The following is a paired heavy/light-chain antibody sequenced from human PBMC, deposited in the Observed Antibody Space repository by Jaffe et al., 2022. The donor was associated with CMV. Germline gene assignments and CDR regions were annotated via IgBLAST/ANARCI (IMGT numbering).Heavy chain of an antibody. CDR3: ARGYYYGSRSPTSFDY. Sequence: EVQLVQSGAEVKKPGESLKISCKGSGYSFASYWIGWVRQMPGKGLEWMGIVYPADSANIYSPSFQGQVTISADKSTSTAYLQWSSLRASDTAMYYCARGYYYGSRSPTSFDYWGQGTLVTVSS. D-gene: IGHD3-10*01. CDR2: VYPADSAN. CDR1: GYSFASYW. J-gene: IGHJ4*02. V-gene: IGHV5-51*01.
Light chain of an antibody. CDR2: DAS. CDR1: QDINNY. J-gene: IGKJ4*01. CDR3: LQYDKLPLT. Sequence: DIQMTQSPSSLSASVGDRVTITCQASQDINNYLNWYQQKPGKAPKLLIYDASNLETGVPSRFRGSGSGTDFTFTISSLQPEDITTYYCLQYDKLPLTFGGGTKVEI. V-gene: IGKV1-33*01.